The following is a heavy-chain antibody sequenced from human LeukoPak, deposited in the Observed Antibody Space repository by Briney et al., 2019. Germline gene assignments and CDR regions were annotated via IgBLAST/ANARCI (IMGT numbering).Heavy chain of an antibody. Sequence: GGSLRLSCVASGFTFSSYGISWVRQAPGKGLEWVSAISGSGVSTHYADSVKGRFTISRDNSKNTLYLQMNSLRAEDTAVYYCAKKSRGSGSYYGDYWGQGILVTVSS. CDR3: AKKSRGSGSYYGDY. J-gene: IGHJ4*02. D-gene: IGHD3-10*01. CDR2: ISGSGVST. CDR1: GFTFSSYG. V-gene: IGHV3-23*01.